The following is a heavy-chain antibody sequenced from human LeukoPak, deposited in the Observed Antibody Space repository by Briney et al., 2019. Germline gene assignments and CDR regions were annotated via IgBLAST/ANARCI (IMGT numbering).Heavy chain of an antibody. CDR1: GFNFRTHW. CDR2: VNPDGSST. D-gene: IGHD1-26*01. V-gene: IGHV3-74*01. CDR3: ARARGELRSGFDY. J-gene: IGHJ4*02. Sequence: PGGSLRLSCAASGFNFRTHWMHWVRQAPGKGLVWVSRVNPDGSSTAYADSVEGRFTISRDNAKNSLYLQMNSLRAEDTAVYYCARARGELRSGFDYWGQGTLVTVSS.